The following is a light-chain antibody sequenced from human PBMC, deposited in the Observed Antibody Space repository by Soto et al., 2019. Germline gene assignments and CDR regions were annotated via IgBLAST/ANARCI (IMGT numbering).Light chain of an antibody. CDR3: QQYGSSPPT. Sequence: DIQMTQSPSSLSASVGDRVTITCRASQSISTYLNWYQQKEGKAPKLLIYAASNLQSGVPSRFSGSGSGTDFTLTINRLEPEDFALYYCQQYGSSPPTFGQGTKVDI. V-gene: IGKV1-39*01. J-gene: IGKJ1*01. CDR2: AAS. CDR1: QSISTY.